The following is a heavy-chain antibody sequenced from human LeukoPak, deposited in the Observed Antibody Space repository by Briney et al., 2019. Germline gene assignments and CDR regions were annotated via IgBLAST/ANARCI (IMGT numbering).Heavy chain of an antibody. CDR1: GFTFNNYA. CDR2: IGNMGEST. J-gene: IGHJ4*02. V-gene: IGHV3-23*01. D-gene: IGHD6-19*01. CDR3: AKGSSGWPYYFDS. Sequence: GGSLRLSCAASGFTFNNYAMSWVRQAPGKGLEWVSAIGNMGESTYFADSVKGRFTISRDNSKNTLSLLMNSLRAEDTAIYYCAKGSSGWPYYFDSWGQGTLVTVSS.